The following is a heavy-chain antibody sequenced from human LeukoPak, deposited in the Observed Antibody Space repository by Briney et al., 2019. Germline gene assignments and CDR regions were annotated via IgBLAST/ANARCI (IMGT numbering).Heavy chain of an antibody. V-gene: IGHV1-24*01. Sequence: ASVKVSCKVSGYTLTELSMHWVRQAPGKGLEWMGGFDPEDGETIYAQKFQGRVTMTVDTSTDTAYMELSSLRSEDTAVYYCATDASSGYFESRGTGIFDIWGQGTMVTVSS. CDR1: GYTLTELS. D-gene: IGHD3-22*01. CDR3: ATDASSGYFESRGTGIFDI. J-gene: IGHJ3*02. CDR2: FDPEDGET.